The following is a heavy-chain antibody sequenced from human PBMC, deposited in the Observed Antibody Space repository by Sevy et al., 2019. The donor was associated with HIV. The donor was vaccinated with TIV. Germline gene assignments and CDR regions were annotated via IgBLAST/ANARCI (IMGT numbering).Heavy chain of an antibody. CDR2: IFYNGNT. D-gene: IGHD3-10*01. CDR1: GVSITSGNSY. CDR3: ARGLNYYVSGSFDY. Sequence: SETLSLTCSVSGVSITSGNSYWIWLRQPPGKGLEWIGYIFYNGNTNYNPTLESRVTMSVDTSNSQFSLSLRSVTAADTAVYYCARGLNYYVSGSFDYWGQGTLVTVSS. V-gene: IGHV4-61*01. J-gene: IGHJ4*02.